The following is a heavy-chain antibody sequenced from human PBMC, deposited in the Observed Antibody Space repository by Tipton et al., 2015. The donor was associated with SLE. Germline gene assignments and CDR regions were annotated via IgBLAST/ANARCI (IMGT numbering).Heavy chain of an antibody. CDR2: ISAYNGNT. Sequence: QLVQSGVEVKKPGASVKVSCKASGYTFTNYGVSWVRQAPGQGLEWMGCISAYNGNTNYAQKLQGRVTMTTDTSTSTAYMELRSLRSEDTAVYYCAIAVAGTLFFDYWGQGALVTVSS. CDR1: GYTFTNYG. D-gene: IGHD6-19*01. V-gene: IGHV1-18*01. J-gene: IGHJ4*02. CDR3: AIAVAGTLFFDY.